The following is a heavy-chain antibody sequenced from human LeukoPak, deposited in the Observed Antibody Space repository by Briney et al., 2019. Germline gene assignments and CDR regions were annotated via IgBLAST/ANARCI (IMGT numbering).Heavy chain of an antibody. CDR2: LTHSGGT. CDR3: AKLVEVQSNWYFDL. V-gene: IGHV4-34*01. Sequence: PSETLSLTCAVYGGSFSGYYWSWIRQPPGKGLEWIGELTHSGGTNYNPSLKSRVTISVDTSKNQISLKLSYVTAADTAVYYCAKLVEVQSNWYFDLWGRGTLVTVSS. CDR1: GGSFSGYY. D-gene: IGHD1-26*01. J-gene: IGHJ2*01.